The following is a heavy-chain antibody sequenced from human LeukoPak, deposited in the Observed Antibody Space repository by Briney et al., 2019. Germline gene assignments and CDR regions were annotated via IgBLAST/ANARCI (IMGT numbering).Heavy chain of an antibody. Sequence: SETLSLTCAVYGGSFSGYYWSWIRQPPGKGLEWIGEINHSGSTNYNPSLKSRVTISVDTSKNQFSLKLSSVTAADTAVYYCARDSVAAAGSSPTPFDYWGQGTLVTVSS. CDR1: GGSFSGYY. D-gene: IGHD6-13*01. CDR3: ARDSVAAAGSSPTPFDY. J-gene: IGHJ4*02. CDR2: INHSGST. V-gene: IGHV4-34*01.